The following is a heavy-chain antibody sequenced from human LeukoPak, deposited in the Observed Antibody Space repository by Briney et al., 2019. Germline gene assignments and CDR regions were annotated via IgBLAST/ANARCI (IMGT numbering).Heavy chain of an antibody. CDR3: AGLEAHRPLDY. D-gene: IGHD3/OR15-3a*01. V-gene: IGHV4-61*01. J-gene: IGHJ4*02. CDR2: IYDSGRT. Sequence: SETLSLTCTVSGGSVNNGNYFWNWIRQPPGKGLEWIVYIYDSGRTNYNPSLKSRVSILVDTSKNQFSLKLYSVIAADTAVYYCAGLEAHRPLDYWGQGAPVTVSS. CDR1: GGSVNNGNYF.